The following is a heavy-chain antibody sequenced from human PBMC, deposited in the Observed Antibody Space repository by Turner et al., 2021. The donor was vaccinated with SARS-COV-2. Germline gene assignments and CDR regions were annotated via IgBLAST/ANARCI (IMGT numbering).Heavy chain of an antibody. CDR2: IYYSGCT. CDR1: GGSISSSPYY. J-gene: IGHJ5*02. D-gene: IGHD3-10*01. Sequence: QLQLQESGPGLVKPSEPLSLPCTVSGGSISSSPYYWGWIRQPPGKGLEWSGSIYYSGCTYYNPSLKSRVTISVDTAKNQFSLKLSSVTAADTAVYYCARRSEGYYGSGSHWFDPWGQGTLVTVSS. V-gene: IGHV4-39*01. CDR3: ARRSEGYYGSGSHWFDP.